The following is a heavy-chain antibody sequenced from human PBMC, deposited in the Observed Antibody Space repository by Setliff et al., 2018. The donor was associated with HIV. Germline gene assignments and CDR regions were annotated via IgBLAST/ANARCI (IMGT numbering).Heavy chain of an antibody. J-gene: IGHJ3*02. CDR1: GFTFRNYK. CDR2: ISSSSSYI. CDR3: GSVAGTRGAFDI. V-gene: IGHV3-21*01. Sequence: RLSCAASGFTFRNYKFNWVRQAPGRGLEWVSSISSSSSYIYYADSVKGRFTISRDNAKNSLFLQMNSLRAEDTAVYYCGSVAGTRGAFDIWGQGTMVTVSS. D-gene: IGHD6-19*01.